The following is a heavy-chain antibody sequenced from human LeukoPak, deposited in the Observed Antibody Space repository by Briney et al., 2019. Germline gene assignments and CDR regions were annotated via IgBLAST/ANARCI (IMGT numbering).Heavy chain of an antibody. J-gene: IGHJ3*02. D-gene: IGHD2-21*01. CDR2: IYYSGST. CDR1: GGSISSYY. Sequence: SQTLSLTCTVSGGSISSYYWSWIRQPPGKGLEWIGYIYYSGSTYYNPSLKSRVTISVDTSKNQFSLKLSSVTAADTAVYYCAIILTGAFDIWGQGTMVTVSS. CDR3: AIILTGAFDI. V-gene: IGHV4-59*12.